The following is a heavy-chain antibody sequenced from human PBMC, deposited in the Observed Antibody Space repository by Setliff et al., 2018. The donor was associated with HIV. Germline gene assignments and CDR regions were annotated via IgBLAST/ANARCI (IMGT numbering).Heavy chain of an antibody. D-gene: IGHD3-22*01. J-gene: IGHJ3*02. CDR2: IYHSGST. Sequence: PSETLSLTCAVSGGSISSGYYWGWIRQPPGKGLEWIGSIYHSGSTYYNPSLESRVTISLDTSKNQFSLKLSSVTAADTAVYYCAREDYYDSSGYAFDIWGQGTMVTVSS. CDR3: AREDYYDSSGYAFDI. V-gene: IGHV4-38-2*02. CDR1: GGSISSGYY.